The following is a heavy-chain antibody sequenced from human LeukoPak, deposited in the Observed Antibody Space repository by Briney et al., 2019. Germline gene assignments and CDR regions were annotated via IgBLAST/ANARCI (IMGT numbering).Heavy chain of an antibody. V-gene: IGHV3-20*04. CDR1: GFTFDDYG. CDR2: INWNGGST. CDR3: ARRSGYDSNYFDY. Sequence: GGSLRLSCAASGFTFDDYGMTWVRRAPGKGLEWVSGINWNGGSTGYADSVKGRFTISRDNAKNSLYLQMNSLRAEDTALYYCARRSGYDSNYFDYWGQGTLATVSS. D-gene: IGHD5-12*01. J-gene: IGHJ4*02.